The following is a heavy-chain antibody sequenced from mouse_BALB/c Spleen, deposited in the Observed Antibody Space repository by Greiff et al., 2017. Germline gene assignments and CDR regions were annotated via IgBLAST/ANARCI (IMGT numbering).Heavy chain of an antibody. CDR3: AREDGNSFAY. J-gene: IGHJ3*01. D-gene: IGHD2-1*01. V-gene: IGHV5-6-5*01. Sequence: EVKLMESGGGLVKPGGSLKLSCAASGFTFSSYAMSWVRQTPEKRLEWVASISSGGSTYYPDSVKGRFTISRDNARNILYLQMSSLRSEDTAMYYCAREDGNSFAYWGQGTLVTVSA. CDR1: GFTFSSYA. CDR2: ISSGGST.